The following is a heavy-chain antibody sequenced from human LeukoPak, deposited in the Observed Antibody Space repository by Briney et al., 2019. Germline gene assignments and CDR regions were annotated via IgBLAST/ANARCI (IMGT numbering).Heavy chain of an antibody. J-gene: IGHJ4*02. CDR2: INWNGGST. CDR3: ARVMLPASGWYSDY. V-gene: IGHV3-20*04. Sequence: AGGSLRLSCAASGFTFEDYGMSWVRQAPGKGLEWVSGINWNGGSTGYADSVKGRFTISRDNAKNSLYLQMNSLRAEDTALYYCARVMLPASGWYSDYWGQGTLVTVSS. CDR1: GFTFEDYG. D-gene: IGHD6-19*01.